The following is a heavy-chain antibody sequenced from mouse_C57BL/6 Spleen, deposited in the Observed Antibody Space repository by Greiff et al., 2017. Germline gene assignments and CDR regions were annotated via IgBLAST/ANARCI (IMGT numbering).Heavy chain of an antibody. CDR2: IYPGDGDT. D-gene: IGHD2-4*01. CDR1: GYAFSSYW. V-gene: IGHV1-80*01. J-gene: IGHJ3*01. Sequence: VHLVESGAELVKPGASVKISCKASGYAFSSYWMNWVKQRPGKGLEWIGQIYPGDGDTNYNGKFKGKATLTADKSSSTAYMQLSSLTSEDSAVYFCARESSYDYDEGFAYWGQGTLVTVSA. CDR3: ARESSYDYDEGFAY.